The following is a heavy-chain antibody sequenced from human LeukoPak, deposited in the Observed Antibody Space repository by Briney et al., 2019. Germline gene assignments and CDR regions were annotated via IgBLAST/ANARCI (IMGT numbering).Heavy chain of an antibody. J-gene: IGHJ4*02. V-gene: IGHV4-59*01. CDR3: ARDRYTYGEIHY. CDR1: GGSISSYY. Sequence: SETLSLTCTVSGGSISSYYWSWIRQPPGKGLEWIGYIYYSGSTNYNPSLKSRVTISVDTSKNQFSLKLSSVTAADAAVYYCARDRYTYGEIHYWGQGTLVTVSS. CDR2: IYYSGST. D-gene: IGHD5-18*01.